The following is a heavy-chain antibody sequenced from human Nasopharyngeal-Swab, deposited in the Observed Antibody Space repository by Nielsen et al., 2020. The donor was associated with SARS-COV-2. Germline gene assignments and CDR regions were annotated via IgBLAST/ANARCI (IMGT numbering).Heavy chain of an antibody. D-gene: IGHD6-19*01. J-gene: IGHJ4*02. CDR3: VRDLAVAAY. CDR1: GFTFSSYT. CDR2: ISVTSRYT. Sequence: GESLKISCAGSGFTFSSYTMNWVRQAPGKGLELVSSISVTSRYTHYADSVKGRFTISRDNAKGSLFLQMNTLTAEDTAVYYCVRDLAVAAYWGQGTQVTVSS. V-gene: IGHV3-21*01.